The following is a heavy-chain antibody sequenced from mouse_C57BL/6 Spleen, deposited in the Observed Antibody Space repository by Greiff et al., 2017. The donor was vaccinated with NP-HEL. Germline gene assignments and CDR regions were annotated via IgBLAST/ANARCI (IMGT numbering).Heavy chain of an antibody. J-gene: IGHJ2*01. V-gene: IGHV1-9*01. CDR3: ARWVTTVVATKYYFDY. CDR1: GYTFTGYW. Sequence: VQLQQSGAELMKPGASVKLSCKATGYTFTGYWIEWVKQRPGHGLEWIGEILPGSGSTNYNEKFKGKATLTVDTSSSTAYMQLSSLTSEDSAVYFCARWVTTVVATKYYFDYWGQGTTLTVSS. D-gene: IGHD1-1*01. CDR2: ILPGSGST.